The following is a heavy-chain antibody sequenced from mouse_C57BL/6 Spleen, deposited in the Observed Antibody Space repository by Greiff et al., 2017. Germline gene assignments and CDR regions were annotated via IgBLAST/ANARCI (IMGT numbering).Heavy chain of an antibody. CDR2: IRHKANGYTT. D-gene: IGHD2-3*01. J-gene: IGHJ2*01. CDR1: GFTFTDYY. Sequence: EVKLMESGGGLVQPGGSLSLSCAASGFTFTDYYMSWVRQPPGKALEWLGFIRHKANGYTTEYSASVKGRFTISRDNSQSILYLQMNALRAEDSATYYCARSDGFFDYWGQGTTLTVSS. CDR3: ARSDGFFDY. V-gene: IGHV7-3*01.